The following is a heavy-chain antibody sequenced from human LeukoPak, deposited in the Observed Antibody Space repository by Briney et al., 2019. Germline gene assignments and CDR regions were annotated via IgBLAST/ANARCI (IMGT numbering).Heavy chain of an antibody. CDR2: IYPGDSNT. Sequence: GESLKISCKGSRYSFTIYWIGWVRQMPGEGLEWMGIIYPGDSNTRYSPSFQGQVTISADKSISTAYLQWSSLKASDTAMYYCARRQYNGGDCLDYWGQGTLVTVSS. CDR1: RYSFTIYW. J-gene: IGHJ4*02. CDR3: ARRQYNGGDCLDY. D-gene: IGHD2-21*01. V-gene: IGHV5-51*01.